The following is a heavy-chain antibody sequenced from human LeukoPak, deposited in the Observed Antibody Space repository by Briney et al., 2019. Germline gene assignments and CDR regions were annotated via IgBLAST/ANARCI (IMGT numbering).Heavy chain of an antibody. CDR2: ISSSGSTI. CDR1: GFTFSDYY. V-gene: IGHV3-11*04. J-gene: IGHJ6*03. Sequence: SGGSLRLSCAASGFTFSDYYMSWIRQAPGKGLEWVSYISSSGSTIYYADSVKGRFTISRDNAKNSLYLQMNSLRAEDTAVYYCARRDGGKHYYYYYMDVWGKGTTVTVSS. CDR3: ARRDGGKHYYYYYMDV. D-gene: IGHD3-16*01.